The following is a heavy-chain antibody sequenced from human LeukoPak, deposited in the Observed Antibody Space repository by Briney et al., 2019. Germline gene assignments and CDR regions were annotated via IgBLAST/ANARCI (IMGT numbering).Heavy chain of an antibody. D-gene: IGHD6-13*01. CDR2: INHSGST. J-gene: IGHJ6*03. CDR3: ARRGHSSSWYYYYYYYMDV. Sequence: SETLSLTCAVYGGSFSGYYWSWIRQPPGKGLEWIGEINHSGSTNYNPSLKSRVTISVDTSKNQFSLKLSSVTAADTAVYYCARRGHSSSWYYYYYYYMDVWGKGTTVTISS. CDR1: GGSFSGYY. V-gene: IGHV4-34*01.